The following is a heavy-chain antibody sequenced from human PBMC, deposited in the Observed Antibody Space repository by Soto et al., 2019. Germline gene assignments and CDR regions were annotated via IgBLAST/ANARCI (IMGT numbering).Heavy chain of an antibody. CDR2: LDPEDGGT. CDR1: GGTFSSYA. J-gene: IGHJ5*02. D-gene: IGHD6-19*01. Sequence: ASVKVSCKASGGTFSSYAISWVRQDTGKGLQWMGGLDPEDGGTIYAQKCQGRVTMTEDTSTDTAYMELSRLRSEDTAVYYCATGISSGWYDWFDPWGQGTLVTVS. V-gene: IGHV1-24*01. CDR3: ATGISSGWYDWFDP.